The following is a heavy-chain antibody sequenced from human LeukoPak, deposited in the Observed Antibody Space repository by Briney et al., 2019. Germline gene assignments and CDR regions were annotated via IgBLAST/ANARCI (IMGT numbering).Heavy chain of an antibody. D-gene: IGHD5-18*01. CDR3: ASLRKGGYSYYQFDY. Sequence: GGSLRLSCAASGFTVSSNYMSWVRQAPGKGLEWVSVIYSGGSTYYADSVKGRFTISRDNSKNTLYLQMNSLRSEDTAVYYCASLRKGGYSYYQFDYWGQGTLVTVSS. CDR2: IYSGGST. J-gene: IGHJ4*02. V-gene: IGHV3-53*05. CDR1: GFTVSSNY.